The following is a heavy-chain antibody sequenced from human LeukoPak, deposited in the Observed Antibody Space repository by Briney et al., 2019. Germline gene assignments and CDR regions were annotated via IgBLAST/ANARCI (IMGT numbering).Heavy chain of an antibody. CDR3: AGVFSLSGYYGSVSYYIDY. CDR1: GGSISSYY. Sequence: SETLSLTCIVSGGSISSYYWSWIRQPPGKGLEWIGKIDYSGSTNYNPSLKSRVTISVDTSKNQLSLKLSSVTAADTAVYYCAGVFSLSGYYGSVSYYIDYWAQGTLVTVSS. CDR2: IDYSGST. J-gene: IGHJ4*02. D-gene: IGHD3-10*01. V-gene: IGHV4-59*01.